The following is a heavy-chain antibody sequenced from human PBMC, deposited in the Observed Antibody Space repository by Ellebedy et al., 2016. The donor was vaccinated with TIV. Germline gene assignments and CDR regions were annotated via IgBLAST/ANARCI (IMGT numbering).Heavy chain of an antibody. J-gene: IGHJ5*02. CDR1: GGSFSGYY. D-gene: IGHD3-16*02. CDR3: ARGHVWGSYRNNWFDP. V-gene: IGHV4-59*12. CDR2: IYYSGST. Sequence: SETLSLXXAVYGGSFSGYYWSWIRQPPGKGLEWIGYIYYSGSTNYNPSLKSRVTISVDTSKNQFSLKLSSVTAADTAVYYCARGHVWGSYRNNWFDPWGQGTLVTVSS.